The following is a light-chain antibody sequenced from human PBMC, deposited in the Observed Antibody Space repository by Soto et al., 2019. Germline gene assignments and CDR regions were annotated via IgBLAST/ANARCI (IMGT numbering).Light chain of an antibody. CDR1: QDVSIF. Sequence: EILLAQSPATLSLSPGERATLSCKASQDVSIFLAWYQQKPGQAPRLLIHDASNGATGVPARFSGSGSGRDFTLTITSLEPEEFAVYYCQQRSTWLYTFGQGTKREV. CDR2: DAS. CDR3: QQRSTWLYT. V-gene: IGKV3-11*02. J-gene: IGKJ2*01.